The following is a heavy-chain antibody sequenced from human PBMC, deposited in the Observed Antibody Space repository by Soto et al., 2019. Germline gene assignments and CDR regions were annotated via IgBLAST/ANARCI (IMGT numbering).Heavy chain of an antibody. Sequence: PGGSPRLSCAASGFSFNNYALNWVRQAPGKGLEWVSSGTTYYADSVKGRFTVSRDTSKNRLYLQMSSLRVDDTAVYYCAKGASPYSGSSENYFDYWGRGTLVTVSS. CDR2: SGTT. J-gene: IGHJ4*02. CDR1: GFSFNNYA. D-gene: IGHD1-26*01. CDR3: AKGASPYSGSSENYFDY. V-gene: IGHV3-23*01.